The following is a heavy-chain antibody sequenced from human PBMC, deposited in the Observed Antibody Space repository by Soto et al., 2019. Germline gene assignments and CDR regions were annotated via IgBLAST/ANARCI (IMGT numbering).Heavy chain of an antibody. CDR1: GYTFTSYG. D-gene: IGHD6-13*01. J-gene: IGHJ4*02. V-gene: IGHV1-18*01. Sequence: QVQLVQSGAEVKKPGASVKVSCKTSGYTFTSYGITWVRQAPGQGLEWMGWISAYNGNANYAQKLQGRVTMTTYTSTSTAYMELRSLRSDDTAVYYCARTDSRPQDFDYWGQGTLVTVSS. CDR3: ARTDSRPQDFDY. CDR2: ISAYNGNA.